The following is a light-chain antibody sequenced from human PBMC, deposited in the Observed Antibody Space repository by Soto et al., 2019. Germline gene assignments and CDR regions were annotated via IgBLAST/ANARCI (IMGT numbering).Light chain of an antibody. J-gene: IGLJ3*02. Sequence: QSALTQPASVSGSPGQSITISFTGTSSDVGGYNFVSWYQQHPGKAPRLMIFEVNNRPSGVSDRFSGSKSGNTASLTISGLQAEDEADYYCSSYTFSSTLVVFGGGTKVTVL. V-gene: IGLV2-14*01. CDR2: EVN. CDR3: SSYTFSSTLVV. CDR1: SSDVGGYNF.